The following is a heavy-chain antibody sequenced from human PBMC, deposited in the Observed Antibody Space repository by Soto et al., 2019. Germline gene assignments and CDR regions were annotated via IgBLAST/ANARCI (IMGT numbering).Heavy chain of an antibody. CDR1: GGSISSSIYY. J-gene: IGHJ4*02. V-gene: IGHV4-39*02. CDR3: AREERGYSYTYVGGY. Sequence: SETLSLTCTVSGGSISSSIYYWGWIRQPPGKGLEWIGSIYYSGSTYYNPSLKSRVTMSVDTSKNQFSLKLSSVTAADTAVYYCAREERGYSYTYVGGYWGQGTLVTVSS. CDR2: IYYSGST. D-gene: IGHD5-18*01.